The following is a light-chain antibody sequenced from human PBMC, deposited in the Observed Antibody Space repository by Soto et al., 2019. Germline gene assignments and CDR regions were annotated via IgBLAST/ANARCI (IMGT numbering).Light chain of an antibody. CDR2: TNN. CDR1: TSNIGSNY. J-gene: IGLJ2*01. CDR3: AAWDDSLSGVV. Sequence: QSVLTQPPSASGTPGQRVTISCSGGTSNIGSNYVYWYQQLPGTAPKLLIYTNNERPSGVPDRFSGSKSGPSASLAITGLRSEDEADYYCAAWDDSLSGVVFGGGTKVTVL. V-gene: IGLV1-47*01.